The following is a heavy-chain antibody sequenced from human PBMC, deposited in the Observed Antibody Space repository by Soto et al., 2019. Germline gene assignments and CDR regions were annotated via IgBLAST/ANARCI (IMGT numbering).Heavy chain of an antibody. D-gene: IGHD2-15*01. CDR1: GGTFSSYA. V-gene: IGHV1-69*12. J-gene: IGHJ2*01. CDR2: IIPMFGTT. Sequence: QVQLVQSGAEVKKPGSSVKVSCKASGGTFSSYAISWVRQAPGQGLEWMGGIIPMFGTTNYAQKFQGRVTITADESTSKAYMELCSLRSDDTAVDYSARDVTVVKSFHYWYFDLWGRGTLVTVSS. CDR3: ARDVTVVKSFHYWYFDL.